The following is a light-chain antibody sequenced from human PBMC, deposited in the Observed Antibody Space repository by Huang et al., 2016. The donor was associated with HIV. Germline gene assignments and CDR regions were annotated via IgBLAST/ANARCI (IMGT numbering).Light chain of an antibody. CDR3: QQANTFPYT. V-gene: IGKV1-12*01. J-gene: IGKJ2*01. CDR2: AAS. Sequence: DIQMTQSPSSVSASVGVRVTITCRASQVITSLLAWYQQKPGKAPKLLIYAASSLQSGVQSRFSGSGSGTDLTLTIISLQPEDFATYYCQQANTFPYTFGQGTKLKIK. CDR1: QVITSL.